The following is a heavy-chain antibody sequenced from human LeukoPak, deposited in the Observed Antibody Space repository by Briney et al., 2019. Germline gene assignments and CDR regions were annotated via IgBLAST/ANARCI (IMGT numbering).Heavy chain of an antibody. J-gene: IGHJ6*02. CDR3: ARVHYTTPYYYYGMDV. V-gene: IGHV3-7*01. CDR2: IKQDGSEK. D-gene: IGHD2-2*02. Sequence: GGSLRLSCAASGFTFSSYWMSWVRQAPGKGLEWVANIKQDGSEKCYVDSVKGRFTISRDNAKNSLYLQMNSLRAEDTAVYCCARVHYTTPYYYYGMDVWGQGTTVTVSS. CDR1: GFTFSSYW.